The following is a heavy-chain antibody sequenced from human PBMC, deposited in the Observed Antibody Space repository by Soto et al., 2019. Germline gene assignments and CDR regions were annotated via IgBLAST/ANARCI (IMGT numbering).Heavy chain of an antibody. J-gene: IGHJ6*02. Sequence: ASVKVSCKASGYTFTGYYMHWVRQAPGQGLEWMGWINPNSGGTNYAQKFQGRVTMTRDTSISTAYMELSRLRSDDTAVYYCARDPGWQQLVTGYYYGMDVWGQGTTVTVSS. CDR1: GYTFTGYY. D-gene: IGHD6-13*01. CDR3: ARDPGWQQLVTGYYYGMDV. CDR2: INPNSGGT. V-gene: IGHV1-2*02.